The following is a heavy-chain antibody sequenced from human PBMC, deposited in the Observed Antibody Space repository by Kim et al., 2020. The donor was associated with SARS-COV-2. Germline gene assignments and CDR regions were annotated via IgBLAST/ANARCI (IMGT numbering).Heavy chain of an antibody. Sequence: SETLSLTCAVYGGSFSGYYWSWIRQPPGKGLEWIGEINHSGSTNYNPSLKSRVTISVDTSKNQFSLKLSSVTAADTAVYYCARRVVPAAKNWFDPWGHGT. V-gene: IGHV4-34*01. CDR3: ARRVVPAAKNWFDP. CDR2: INHSGST. J-gene: IGHJ5*02. CDR1: GGSFSGYY. D-gene: IGHD2-2*01.